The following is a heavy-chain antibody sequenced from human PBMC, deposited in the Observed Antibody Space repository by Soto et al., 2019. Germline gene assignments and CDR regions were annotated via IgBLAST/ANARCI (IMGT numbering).Heavy chain of an antibody. J-gene: IGHJ4*01. Sequence: SETLSLTCTVSGGSISSFYWSWIRQPPGKGLEWIGYIYSSGSTNYNPSLKSRVTISVDTSKNQFSLNLSSVTAADTAVYYCARLTYDILTGYPRFDYWGHGTLVTVSS. V-gene: IGHV4-59*01. CDR2: IYSSGST. D-gene: IGHD3-9*01. CDR3: ARLTYDILTGYPRFDY. CDR1: GGSISSFY.